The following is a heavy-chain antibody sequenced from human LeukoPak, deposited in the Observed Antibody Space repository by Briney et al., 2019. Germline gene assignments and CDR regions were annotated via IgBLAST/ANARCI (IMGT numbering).Heavy chain of an antibody. D-gene: IGHD2-15*01. V-gene: IGHV3-30*04. CDR2: MSYDGSNK. CDR3: ARDQVQLCSSGSCYVIDN. J-gene: IGHJ4*02. Sequence: GGSLRLSCAASAFNFDLYAMHWVRQAPGRGLEWVAVMSYDGSNKSLADSVKGRFTNYRDNSQDTRHLQMSSLRVADTAVYYWARDQVQLCSSGSCYVIDNWGPGTLVAVSS. CDR1: AFNFDLYA.